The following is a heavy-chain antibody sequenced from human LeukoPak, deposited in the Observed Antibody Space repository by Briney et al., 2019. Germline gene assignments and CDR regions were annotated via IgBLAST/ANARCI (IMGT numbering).Heavy chain of an antibody. D-gene: IGHD5-24*01. Sequence: SETLSLTCTVSGGSISSYYWSWIRQPPGKGLEWIGYIYYSGSTNYNPSLKSRVTISVDTSKNQFSLKLSSVTAADAAVYYCASTMATISYFDYWGQGTLVTVSS. V-gene: IGHV4-59*01. J-gene: IGHJ4*02. CDR3: ASTMATISYFDY. CDR1: GGSISSYY. CDR2: IYYSGST.